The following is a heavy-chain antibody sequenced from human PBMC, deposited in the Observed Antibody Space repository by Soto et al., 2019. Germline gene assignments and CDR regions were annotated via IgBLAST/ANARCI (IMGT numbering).Heavy chain of an antibody. CDR3: ASYPPNWGLDY. CDR1: GGSISSYY. V-gene: IGHV4-59*08. Sequence: ETLSLTCTVSGGSISSYYWSWIRQPPGKGLEWIGYIYYSGSTNYNPSLKSRVTISVDTSKNRFSLKLSSVTAADTAVYYCASYPPNWGLDYWGQGTLVTVSS. CDR2: IYYSGST. D-gene: IGHD7-27*01. J-gene: IGHJ4*02.